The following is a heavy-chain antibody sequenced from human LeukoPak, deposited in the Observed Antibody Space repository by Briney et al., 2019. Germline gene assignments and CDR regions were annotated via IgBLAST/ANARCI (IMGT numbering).Heavy chain of an antibody. Sequence: AVKVSCKDSGGTFSSYAISWVRQAPGQGLEWMGGIIPIFGTANYAQKFQGRVTITADESTSTAYMELSSLRSEDTAVYYCARGKEDYYFQHWGQGTLVTVSS. CDR3: ARGKEDYYFQH. CDR2: IIPIFGTA. CDR1: GGTFSSYA. D-gene: IGHD2-15*01. V-gene: IGHV1-69*13. J-gene: IGHJ1*01.